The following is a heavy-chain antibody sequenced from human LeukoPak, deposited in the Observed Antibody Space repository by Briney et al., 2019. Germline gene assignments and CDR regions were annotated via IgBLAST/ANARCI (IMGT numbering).Heavy chain of an antibody. D-gene: IGHD2-8*01. CDR3: ARGSMVGGALQD. CDR1: GFTFDRYW. CDR2: INQDGRYI. Sequence: LSGGSLRPACAASGFTFDRYWMHWVRHTPGKRLVWVSRINQDGRYITYADSVQGRFTISRDTAKNTLFLQMNSLRAEDTAVYYCARGSMVGGALQDWGQGALVTVSS. J-gene: IGHJ4*02. V-gene: IGHV3-74*01.